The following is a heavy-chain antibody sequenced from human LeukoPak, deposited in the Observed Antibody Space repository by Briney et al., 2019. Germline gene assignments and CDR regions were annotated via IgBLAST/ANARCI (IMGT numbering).Heavy chain of an antibody. CDR1: LFPFSNHW. CDR3: ARQQHSGSYGYFDY. D-gene: IGHD1-26*01. V-gene: IGHV3-7*01. CDR2: IKEDESEK. J-gene: IGHJ4*02. Sequence: GGSLRLSCAASLFPFSNHWMSWVRQAPGKGLEWVANIKEDESEKYYVASVKGRSTISRDNAKNSLYLQMNSLRVEDTAVYYCARQQHSGSYGYFDYWGQGTLVTVSS.